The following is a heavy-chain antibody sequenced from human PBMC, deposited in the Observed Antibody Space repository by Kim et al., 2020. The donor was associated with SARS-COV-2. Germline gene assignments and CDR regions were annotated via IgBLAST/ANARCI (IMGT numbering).Heavy chain of an antibody. J-gene: IGHJ3*01. CDR3: PSGGRRCTCLSHYAF. CDR1: GGSVSSACYY. D-gene: IGHD3-10*01. Sequence: SETLSLTCTVSGGSVSSACYYWIRMPQPQGLGLVWYGYINYSGNSNSYPTLKSTVSISTATNKNHLSLKPITATAAATAVYYCPSGGRRCTCLSHYAF. CDR2: INYSGNS. V-gene: IGHV4-61*03.